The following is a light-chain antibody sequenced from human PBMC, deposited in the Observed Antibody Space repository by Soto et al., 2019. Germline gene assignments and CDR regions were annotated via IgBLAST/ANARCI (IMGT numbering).Light chain of an antibody. J-gene: IGKJ1*01. Sequence: DIQMTQSPSTLSASVGARVTITCRASQSISSWLAWYQQKPGKAPKLLIYDASSLESGVPSRFSGSGSGTEFTLTISSLQRDDFATYYCQQYNSYSWTFGQGTKVEIK. CDR2: DAS. CDR1: QSISSW. V-gene: IGKV1-5*01. CDR3: QQYNSYSWT.